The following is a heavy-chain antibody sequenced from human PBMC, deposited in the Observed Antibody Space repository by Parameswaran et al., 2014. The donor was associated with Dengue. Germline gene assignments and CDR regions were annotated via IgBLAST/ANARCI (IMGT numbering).Heavy chain of an antibody. V-gene: IGHV3-48*01. CDR2: ISSSGSTI. J-gene: IGHJ6*02. CDR3: ARDRINYGMDV. Sequence: VRQMPGKGLEWVSYISSSGSTIYYADSVKGRFTISRDNPKNTLYLQLNSLRAEDTAVYYCARDRINYGMDVWGQGTTVTVSS.